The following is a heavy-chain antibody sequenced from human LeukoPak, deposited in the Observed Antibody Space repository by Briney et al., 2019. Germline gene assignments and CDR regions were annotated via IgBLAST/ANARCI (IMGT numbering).Heavy chain of an antibody. J-gene: IGHJ4*02. CDR1: CYTFSIHG. D-gene: IGHD5-24*01. Sequence: ASVKVPCKGSCYTFSIHGIRWVRQAPGQGLEWMGWSSAYNGNTNYAQKLQGRVTMTTDTSTSTAYMELRSLRSDDTAVYYCAEEKRDYYFDYWGQGTLVTVSS. V-gene: IGHV1-18*01. CDR2: SSAYNGNT. CDR3: AEEKRDYYFDY.